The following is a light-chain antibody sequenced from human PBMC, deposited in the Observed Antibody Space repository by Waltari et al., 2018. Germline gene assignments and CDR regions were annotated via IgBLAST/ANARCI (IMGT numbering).Light chain of an antibody. CDR3: ATWDDYLRGV. CDR2: GNN. V-gene: IGLV1-44*01. CDR1: SSNIGTNT. Sequence: QFVLTQPPSASGTPGQRVTISCSGSSSNIGTNTVNWYQQVPGAAPKLLIYGNNQRPSGVPDRFSGSKSGTSASLAISGLQSEDEADYYCATWDDYLRGVFGGGTKLTVL. J-gene: IGLJ3*02.